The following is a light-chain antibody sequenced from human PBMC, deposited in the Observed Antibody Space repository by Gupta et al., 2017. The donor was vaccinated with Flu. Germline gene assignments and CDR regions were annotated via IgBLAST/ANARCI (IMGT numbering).Light chain of an antibody. Sequence: QSVLTQPSSLSASPGASARCPFTLRSDINIDTYRIYWYQQKPGSPPHFLLRYKSDSDNQQGSGVPGRFSGFKDASANVGILLISGLQSDDEADYYCMIWHDSAWVFGGGTKLTVL. CDR2: YKSDSDN. J-gene: IGLJ3*02. V-gene: IGLV5-45*02. CDR1: SDINIDTYR. CDR3: MIWHDSAWV.